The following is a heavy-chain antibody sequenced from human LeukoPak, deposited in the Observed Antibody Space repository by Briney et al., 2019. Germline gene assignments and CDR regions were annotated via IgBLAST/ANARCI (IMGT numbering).Heavy chain of an antibody. J-gene: IGHJ4*02. D-gene: IGHD2-2*01. CDR3: TRETVVVATASLEY. V-gene: IGHV3-74*01. Sequence: GGSLRLSCAASGFTFSSYWMHWVRQAPGKGLVWVSRINSNGSTINYADSVKGRFTISRDNAKNTLYLQMDSLRAEDTAVYYCTRETVVVATASLEYWRLGTLVTVSS. CDR1: GFTFSSYW. CDR2: INSNGSTI.